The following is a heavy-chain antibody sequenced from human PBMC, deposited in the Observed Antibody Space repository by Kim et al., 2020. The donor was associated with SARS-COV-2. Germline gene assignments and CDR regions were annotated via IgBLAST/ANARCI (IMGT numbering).Heavy chain of an antibody. CDR3: AKGTGVYGSGISYNWFDP. V-gene: IGHV3-9*01. J-gene: IGHJ5*02. D-gene: IGHD3-10*01. CDR2: ISWNSGSI. CDR1: GFTFDDYA. Sequence: GGSLRLSCAASGFTFDDYAMHWVRQAPGKGLEWVSGISWNSGSIGYADSVKGRFTISRDNAKNSLYLQMNSLRAEDTALYYCAKGTGVYGSGISYNWFDPWGQGTLVTVSS.